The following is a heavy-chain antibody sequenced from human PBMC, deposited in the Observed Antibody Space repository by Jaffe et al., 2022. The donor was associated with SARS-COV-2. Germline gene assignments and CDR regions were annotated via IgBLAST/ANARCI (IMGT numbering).Heavy chain of an antibody. D-gene: IGHD3-16*02. V-gene: IGHV3-74*01. J-gene: IGHJ4*02. Sequence: EVQLVESGGGLVQPGGSLRLSCAASGFTFSSYWMHWVRQAPGKGLVWVSRINSDGSSTSYADSVKGRFTISRDNAKNTLYLQMNSLRAEDTAVYYCARVLTPQVIRGPFDYWGQGTLVTVSS. CDR2: INSDGSST. CDR1: GFTFSSYW. CDR3: ARVLTPQVIRGPFDY.